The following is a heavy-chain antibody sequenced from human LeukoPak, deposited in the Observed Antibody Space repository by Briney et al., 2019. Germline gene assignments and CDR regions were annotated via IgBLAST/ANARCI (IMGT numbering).Heavy chain of an antibody. D-gene: IGHD3-22*01. CDR1: GGSISSGDYY. CDR2: IYYSGST. CDR3: ARIQYYYDSSGLAVYDAFDI. V-gene: IGHV4-30-4*01. J-gene: IGHJ3*02. Sequence: SQTLSLTCTVSGGSISSGDYYWSWIRPPPGKGLEWIGYIYYSGSTYYNPSLKSRVTISVDTSKNQFSLKLSSVTAADTAVYYCARIQYYYDSSGLAVYDAFDIWGQGTMVTVSS.